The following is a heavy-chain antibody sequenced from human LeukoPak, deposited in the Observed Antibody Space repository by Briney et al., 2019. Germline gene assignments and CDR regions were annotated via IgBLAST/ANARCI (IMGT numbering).Heavy chain of an antibody. D-gene: IGHD6-13*01. CDR2: IRSDGGNK. V-gene: IGHV3-30*02. J-gene: IGHJ4*02. CDR3: AKDRSSSWFNVWDY. Sequence: GGSLRLSCAASGFTFSSYGMHRVRQAPGKGLEWVAIIRSDGGNKYYADSVEGRFTISRDNSKNTLYLQMNSLRAEDTAVYYCAKDRSSSWFNVWDYWGQGTLVTVSS. CDR1: GFTFSSYG.